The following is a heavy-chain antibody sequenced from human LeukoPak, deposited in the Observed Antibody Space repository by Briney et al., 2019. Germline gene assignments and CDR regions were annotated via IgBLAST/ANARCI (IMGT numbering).Heavy chain of an antibody. D-gene: IGHD2-15*01. CDR2: IYSNGRT. J-gene: IGHJ5*02. CDR1: AFTVSNNY. CDR3: ARDVGP. Sequence: AGSLRLSCAASAFTVSNNYMRWVRQAPGKGLEWVSLIYSNGRTDYTDSVKGRFSISRDNSKTTMYLQMNSLRAEDTAMYYCARDVGPWGQGTLVTVSS. V-gene: IGHV3-53*01.